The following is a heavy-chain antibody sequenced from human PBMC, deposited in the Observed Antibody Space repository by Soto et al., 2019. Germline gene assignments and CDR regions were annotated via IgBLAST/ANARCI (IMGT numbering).Heavy chain of an antibody. CDR1: GFTFSSYA. D-gene: IGHD2-15*01. Sequence: PGGSLRLSCAASGFTFSSYAMSWVRQAPGKGLEWVSAISGSGGSTYYADSVKGRFTISRDNSKNTLYLQMNSLRAEDTAVYYCAKDPGYCSGGSCHGWFDPWGQGTLVTSPQ. CDR2: ISGSGGST. J-gene: IGHJ5*02. CDR3: AKDPGYCSGGSCHGWFDP. V-gene: IGHV3-23*01.